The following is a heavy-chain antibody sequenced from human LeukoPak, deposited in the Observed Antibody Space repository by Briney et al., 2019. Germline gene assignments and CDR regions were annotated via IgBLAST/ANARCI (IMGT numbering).Heavy chain of an antibody. CDR1: GFTFSSYE. Sequence: GGSLRLSCAASGFTFSSYEMNWVRQAPGKGLEWVSYIGSTDDSIYYADSVKGRVSISRDNAKNSLYLQMNSLSAEDAAVYYCASSRRDHNSGWPHFDYWGQGTLVTVSS. D-gene: IGHD6-19*01. J-gene: IGHJ4*02. CDR3: ASSRRDHNSGWPHFDY. V-gene: IGHV3-48*03. CDR2: IGSTDDSI.